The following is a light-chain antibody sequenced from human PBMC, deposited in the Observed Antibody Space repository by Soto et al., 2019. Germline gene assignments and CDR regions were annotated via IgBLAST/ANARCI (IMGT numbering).Light chain of an antibody. CDR3: QAWDSSTAV. CDR1: KLGDKY. Sequence: SYELTQPPSVSVSTGKTASITCSGDKLGDKYACWYQQKPGQSPVLVIYQDSKRPSGIPERFSGSNSGNTATLTISGTQAMDEADYYCQAWDSSTAVFGGGTQLTVL. V-gene: IGLV3-1*01. CDR2: QDS. J-gene: IGLJ2*01.